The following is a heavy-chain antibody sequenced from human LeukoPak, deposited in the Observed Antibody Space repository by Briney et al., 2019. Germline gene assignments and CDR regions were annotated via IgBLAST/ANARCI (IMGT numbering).Heavy chain of an antibody. D-gene: IGHD3-10*01. CDR3: ARERIITMVRGYYFDY. J-gene: IGHJ4*02. V-gene: IGHV4-61*02. Sequence: SETLSLTCTVSGGSISSGGYYWSWIRQPAGRGLEWIGRIYTSGSTNYNPSLKSRVTISVDTSENQFSLKLSSVTAADTAVYYCARERIITMVRGYYFDYWGQGTLVTVSS. CDR2: IYTSGST. CDR1: GGSISSGGYY.